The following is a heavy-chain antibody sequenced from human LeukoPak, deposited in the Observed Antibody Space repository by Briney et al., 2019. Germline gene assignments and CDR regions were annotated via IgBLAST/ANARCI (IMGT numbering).Heavy chain of an antibody. CDR1: GFTFSSYS. V-gene: IGHV3-21*01. CDR3: ARDPSGADY. Sequence: GSLRLSCAASGFTFSSYSMNWVRQAPGKGLEWVSSISSSSSYINYADSVKGRFTISRDNAKNSLYLQMNSLRAEDTAVYYCARDPSGADYWGQGTLVTVSS. D-gene: IGHD3-10*01. CDR2: ISSSSSYI. J-gene: IGHJ4*02.